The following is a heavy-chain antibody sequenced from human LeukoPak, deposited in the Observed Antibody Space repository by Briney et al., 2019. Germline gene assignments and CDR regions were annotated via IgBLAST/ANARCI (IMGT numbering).Heavy chain of an antibody. Sequence: PSETLSLTCTVSGGSISSYYWSWIRQPPGKGLEWIGYIYYSGSANYNPSPKSRVTISVDTSKNQFSLKLSSVTAADTAVYYCARARRDGYNFYYYGMDVWGQGTTVTVSS. CDR1: GGSISSYY. CDR3: ARARRDGYNFYYYGMDV. V-gene: IGHV4-59*01. D-gene: IGHD5-24*01. J-gene: IGHJ6*02. CDR2: IYYSGSA.